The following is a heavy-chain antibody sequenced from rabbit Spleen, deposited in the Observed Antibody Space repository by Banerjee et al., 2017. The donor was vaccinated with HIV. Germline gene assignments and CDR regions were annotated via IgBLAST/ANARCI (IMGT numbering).Heavy chain of an antibody. J-gene: IGHJ6*01. Sequence: QSLEESGGGLVKPGASLTLTCTASGVSFTSNYYMCWFRQAPGKGLEWIACIDTGSSGFPYVASWAKGRFTCSKTSSTTVPLQMTSLTVADTATYFCARDTGSSFSSYGMDLWGQGTLVTVS. D-gene: IGHD8-1*01. CDR3: ARDTGSSFSSYGMDL. CDR1: GVSFTSNYY. CDR2: IDTGSSGFP. V-gene: IGHV1S40*01.